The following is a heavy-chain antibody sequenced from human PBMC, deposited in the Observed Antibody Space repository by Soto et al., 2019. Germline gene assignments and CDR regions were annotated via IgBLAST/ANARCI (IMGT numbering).Heavy chain of an antibody. Sequence: EVQLVESGGGLVQPGGSLRLSCAASGFTFSSYSMNWVRQAPGQGLEWVSYISSSSSTIYYADSVKGRFTISRDNAKNSLYLQMNSLRDEDTAVYYCARDRSSELQLWRFYGMDVWGQGTTVTVSS. CDR2: ISSSSSTI. D-gene: IGHD5-18*01. J-gene: IGHJ6*02. CDR3: ARDRSSELQLWRFYGMDV. CDR1: GFTFSSYS. V-gene: IGHV3-48*02.